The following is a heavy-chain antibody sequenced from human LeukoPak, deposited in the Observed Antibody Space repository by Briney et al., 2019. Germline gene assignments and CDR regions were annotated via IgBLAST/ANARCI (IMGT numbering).Heavy chain of an antibody. CDR2: IHRGGST. J-gene: IGHJ4*02. CDR3: ARVSIYGRSYLDY. D-gene: IGHD3-10*01. Sequence: KPSETLSLTGTVSGYSISSGFYWGWIRQPPGKGLEWIGTIHRGGSTNYNPSLQSRVTISVDTSKNQFSLHLSSVTVADTAMYYCARVSIYGRSYLDYWGQGTLVTVSS. CDR1: GYSISSGFY. V-gene: IGHV4-38-2*02.